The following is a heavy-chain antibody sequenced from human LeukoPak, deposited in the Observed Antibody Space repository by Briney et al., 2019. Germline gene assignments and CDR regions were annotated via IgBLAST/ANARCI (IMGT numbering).Heavy chain of an antibody. D-gene: IGHD3-3*01. J-gene: IGHJ6*03. CDR3: ARKRRGGLSVNLEGLFASYYTYYYMDV. CDR2: INPSDGAT. V-gene: IGHV1-46*01. CDR1: GYTFTMYQ. Sequence: ASVKVSCKASGYTFTMYQIHWVRQAPGQGLEWMGMINPSDGATTYAQRFQGRVTLIRDMSTTTVYMDLHSLRFEDTSVYFCARKRRGGLSVNLEGLFASYYTYYYMDVWGRGTTVTVSS.